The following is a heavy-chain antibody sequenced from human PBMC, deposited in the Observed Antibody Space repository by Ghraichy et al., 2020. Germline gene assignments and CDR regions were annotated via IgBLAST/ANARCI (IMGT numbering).Heavy chain of an antibody. V-gene: IGHV4-39*07. CDR2: IYYSGST. J-gene: IGHJ4*02. D-gene: IGHD1-26*01. CDR3: ARVRSGSYSGGWAVIDY. CDR1: GGSISSSSYY. Sequence: SQTISLTCTVSGGSISSSSYYWGWIRQPPGKGLEWIGTIYYSGSTYYNPSLKSRVTISVDTSRNQFSLKLSSVTAADTAEYYCARVRSGSYSGGWAVIDYWGQGTLVTVSS.